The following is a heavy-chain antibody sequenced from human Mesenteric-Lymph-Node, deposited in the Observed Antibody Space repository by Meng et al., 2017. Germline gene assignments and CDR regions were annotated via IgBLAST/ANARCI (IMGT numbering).Heavy chain of an antibody. CDR1: GGSFSGYY. J-gene: IGHJ6*02. Sequence: SETLSLTCTVSGGSFSGYYWSWIRQPPGKGLEGIGEINHSGSTNYNPSLKSRVTISVDTSKNQFSLKLSSVAAADTAVYYCARAGRSGWYTYYYYDGMDVWGQGTTVTVSS. V-gene: IGHV4-34*01. CDR2: INHSGST. D-gene: IGHD6-13*01. CDR3: ARAGRSGWYTYYYYDGMDV.